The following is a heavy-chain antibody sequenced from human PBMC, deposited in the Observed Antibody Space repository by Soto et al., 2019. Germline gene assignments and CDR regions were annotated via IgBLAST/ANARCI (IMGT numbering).Heavy chain of an antibody. J-gene: IGHJ4*02. Sequence: VQLLESGGGLIQPGGSLRLSCAASGFPFSTYEMTWARQSPGKGLEWVAFITSSGGPTYYADSVRGRFTISRDNSKTTLYLQMDSLRVDDPATSFCVKGCSLDDWGQRTLVTVSS. CDR3: VKGCSLDD. CDR2: ITSSGGPT. V-gene: IGHV3-23*01. CDR1: GFPFSTYE. D-gene: IGHD6-6*01.